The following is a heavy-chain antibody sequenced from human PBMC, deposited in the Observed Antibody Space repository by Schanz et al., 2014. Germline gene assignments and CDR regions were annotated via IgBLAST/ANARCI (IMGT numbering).Heavy chain of an antibody. CDR2: INPIGGST. CDR3: ARGSPENMIRGELDY. CDR1: GYTFTSDS. J-gene: IGHJ4*02. V-gene: IGHV1-46*03. D-gene: IGHD3-10*01. Sequence: QVQLIQSGAEVKKPGASVKVSCTASGYTFTSDSMHWVRQAPGQGLEWMGIINPIGGSTTYAQKFRGAVTLTTDTSTDTAYLELTSLRSEDTAVYYCARGSPENMIRGELDYWGQGTLVTVSS.